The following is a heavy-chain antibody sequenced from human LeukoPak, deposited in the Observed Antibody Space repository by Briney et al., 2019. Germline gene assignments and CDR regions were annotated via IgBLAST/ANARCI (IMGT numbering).Heavy chain of an antibody. J-gene: IGHJ4*02. CDR2: MSGSGGST. D-gene: IGHD3-10*02. Sequence: GGSLRLSCAASGFSFSSYALSWVRQAPGKGLEWVSVMSGSGGSTYYADSVKGRFTLSRDNSNNTLFLQMNSLRAEDTAVYYCHRDYFRWPDYWGQGTLVTVSS. CDR1: GFSFSSYA. V-gene: IGHV3-23*01. CDR3: HRDYFRWPDY.